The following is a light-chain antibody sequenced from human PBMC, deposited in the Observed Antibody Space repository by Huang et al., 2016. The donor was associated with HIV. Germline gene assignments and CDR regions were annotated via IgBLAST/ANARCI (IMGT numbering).Light chain of an antibody. Sequence: IRITQSPSSLSASTGDRVTIACRASQDISNFLAWFQQKPGRAPELLMYAASTLQAGVPSRFSGNGSATDFTLTIACLQSEDLATYYCQQYDSYPWTFGQGTQVEV. J-gene: IGKJ1*01. CDR1: QDISNF. CDR2: AAS. CDR3: QQYDSYPWT. V-gene: IGKV1-8*01.